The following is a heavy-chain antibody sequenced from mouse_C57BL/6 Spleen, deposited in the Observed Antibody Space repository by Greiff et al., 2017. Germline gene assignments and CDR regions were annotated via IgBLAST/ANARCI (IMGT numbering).Heavy chain of an antibody. V-gene: IGHV2-9-1*01. D-gene: IGHD1-1*01. J-gene: IGHJ4*01. CDR1: GFSLTSYA. CDR3: TRNGPSLYGSPDAMGC. CDR2: IWAGGGT. Sequence: QVQLKESGPGLVAPSQSLSITCTVSGFSLTSYAISWVRQPPGKGLEWLGVIWAGGGTNYNSAIKSRLSISKDNSKSQVFLKMNSPQTDDTDRDCCTRNGPSLYGSPDAMGCWGQGTSVTVST.